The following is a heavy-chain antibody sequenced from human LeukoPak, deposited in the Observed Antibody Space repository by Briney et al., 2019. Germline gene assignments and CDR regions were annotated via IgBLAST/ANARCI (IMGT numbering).Heavy chain of an antibody. D-gene: IGHD3-22*01. J-gene: IGHJ5*02. CDR1: GGSISSSSYY. CDR3: ARYYYDSSGYSFDP. CDR2: IYYSGST. V-gene: IGHV4-39*01. Sequence: SETLSLTCTVSGGSISSSSYYWGWICQPPGKGLEWIGSIYYSGSTYYNPSLKSRVTISVDTSKNQFSLKLSSVTAADTAVYYCARYYYDSSGYSFDPWGQGTLVTVSS.